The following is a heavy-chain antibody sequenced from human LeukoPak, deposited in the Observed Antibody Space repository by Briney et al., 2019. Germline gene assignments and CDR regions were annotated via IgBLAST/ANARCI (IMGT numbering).Heavy chain of an antibody. CDR1: SGSVSSYY. Sequence: SETLSLTCTVSSGSVSSYYWSWIRQPAGKGLEWIGRIYTSGSTDYNSSLKSRVAMSLDTSKNQFSLKLRSVTAADTAVYYCARDWNAGSGWFLWFDPWGQGTLVTVSS. J-gene: IGHJ5*02. V-gene: IGHV4-4*07. CDR3: ARDWNAGSGWFLWFDP. D-gene: IGHD6-19*01. CDR2: IYTSGST.